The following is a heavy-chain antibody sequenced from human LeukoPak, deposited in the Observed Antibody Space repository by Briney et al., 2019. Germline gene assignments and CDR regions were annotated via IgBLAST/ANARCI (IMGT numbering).Heavy chain of an antibody. CDR2: IYYSGST. CDR1: GGSISSGGYY. V-gene: IGHV4-61*08. Sequence: PSETLSLTCTVSGGSISSGGYYWSWIRQPPGKGLEWIGYIYYSGSTNYNPSLKSRVTISVDTSKNQFSLKLSSVTAADTAVYYCARDAAAAGIRPADYWGQGTLVTVSS. CDR3: ARDAAAAGIRPADY. J-gene: IGHJ4*02. D-gene: IGHD6-13*01.